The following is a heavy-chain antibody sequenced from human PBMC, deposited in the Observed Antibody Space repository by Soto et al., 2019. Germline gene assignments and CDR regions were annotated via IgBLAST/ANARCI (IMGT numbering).Heavy chain of an antibody. CDR2: IYYSGST. CDR3: ASPKIAFYNWFDP. D-gene: IGHD3-3*02. J-gene: IGHJ5*02. Sequence: PSETLSLTCTVSGGFIRSSRDYWGWIRQPPGKGLEWIGSIYYSGSTYYNPSLKSRVTISVDTSKNQFSLKLSSVTAADTAVYYCASPKIAFYNWFDPWGQGTLVTVSS. CDR1: GGFIRSSRDY. V-gene: IGHV4-39*01.